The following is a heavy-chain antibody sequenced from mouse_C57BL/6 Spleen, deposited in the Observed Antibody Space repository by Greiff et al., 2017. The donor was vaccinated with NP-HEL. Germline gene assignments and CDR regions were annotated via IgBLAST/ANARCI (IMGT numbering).Heavy chain of an antibody. J-gene: IGHJ3*01. D-gene: IGHD2-4*01. CDR1: GYSITSGYD. Sequence: EVHLVESGPGMVKPSQSLSLTCTVTGYSITSGYDWHWIRHFPGNKLEWMGYISYSGSTNYNPSLKSRISITHDTSKNHFFLKLNSVTTEDTATYYCARGGGLRHWFAYWGQGTLVTVSA. V-gene: IGHV3-1*01. CDR3: ARGGGLRHWFAY. CDR2: ISYSGST.